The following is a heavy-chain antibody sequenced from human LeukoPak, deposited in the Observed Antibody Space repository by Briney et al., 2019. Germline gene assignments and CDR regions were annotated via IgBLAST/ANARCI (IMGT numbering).Heavy chain of an antibody. D-gene: IGHD3-22*01. CDR2: IYYSGST. CDR3: ARDRDDRNAFDI. CDR1: GGSISSYY. Sequence: SETLSLTCTVSGGSISSYYWSWLRQPPGKGLEWIGYIYYSGSTNYNPSLKSRVTISVDTSKNQFSLKLSSVTAADTAVYYCARDRDDRNAFDIWGQGTMVTVSS. J-gene: IGHJ3*02. V-gene: IGHV4-59*01.